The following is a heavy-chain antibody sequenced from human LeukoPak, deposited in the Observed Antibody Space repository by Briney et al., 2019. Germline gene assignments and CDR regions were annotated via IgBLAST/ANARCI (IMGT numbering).Heavy chain of an antibody. CDR1: GGSISSYY. CDR3: ARMGYSYGSFFDY. J-gene: IGHJ4*02. CDR2: VYYSGGT. V-gene: IGHV4-59*01. D-gene: IGHD5-18*01. Sequence: PSETLSLTCTVPGGSISSYYWSWIRQPPGKGLEWIGYVYYSGGTNYNPSLKSRVTISVDTSKNQFSLKLSSVTAADTAVYYCARMGYSYGSFFDYWGQGTLVTVSS.